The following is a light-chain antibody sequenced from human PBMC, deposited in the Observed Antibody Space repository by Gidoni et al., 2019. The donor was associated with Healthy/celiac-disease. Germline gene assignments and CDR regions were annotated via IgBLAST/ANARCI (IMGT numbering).Light chain of an antibody. CDR3: QQYGSSPWT. Sequence: EIVFTQSPGTLSLSQGERATLSCRASKRVSSSYLAWYQQKPGQAPMLLIYGASSRATGIPYRFSGSGSGTDFTLTISRLEPEDLADYYCQQYGSSPWTFXPXTKVYIK. CDR1: KRVSSSY. V-gene: IGKV3-20*01. CDR2: GAS. J-gene: IGKJ3*01.